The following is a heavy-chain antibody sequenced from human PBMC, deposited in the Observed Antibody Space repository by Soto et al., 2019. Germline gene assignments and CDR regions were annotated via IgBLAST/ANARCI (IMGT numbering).Heavy chain of an antibody. CDR3: ARDETMARSTPFDY. Sequence: PGGSLRLSCAASGFTVSDNYMTWVRQAPGKGLEWVSIIYSGGNTYHADSVKGRFTISRDNSKNTVHLQMNSLRAEDTAVYYCARDETMARSTPFDYWGQGTLVTVSS. J-gene: IGHJ4*02. V-gene: IGHV3-53*01. D-gene: IGHD3-3*01. CDR2: IYSGGNT. CDR1: GFTVSDNY.